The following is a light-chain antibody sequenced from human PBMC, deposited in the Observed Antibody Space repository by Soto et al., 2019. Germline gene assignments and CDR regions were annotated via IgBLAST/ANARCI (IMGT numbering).Light chain of an antibody. V-gene: IGKV3D-15*01. CDR2: GAS. Sequence: EIVLTQSPATLSVSPGERAAHSCRASQSVSNNLAWYQQKPGQPPRLLIFGASTRATGIPARFSGSGSEAEFALTISTLQSEDFAVYYSQQYSVSPLTFGGGTKVEIK. CDR3: QQYSVSPLT. J-gene: IGKJ4*01. CDR1: QSVSNN.